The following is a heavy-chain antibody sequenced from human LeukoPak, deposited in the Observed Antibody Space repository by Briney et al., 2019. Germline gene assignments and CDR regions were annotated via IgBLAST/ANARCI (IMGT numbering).Heavy chain of an antibody. J-gene: IGHJ4*02. D-gene: IGHD3-10*01. V-gene: IGHV4-34*01. CDR1: GGSFSGYY. CDR3: ACTYYQPGGRPASFDY. Sequence: PSETLSLTCAVYGGSFSGYYWSWIRQPPGKGLEWIGEINHSGSTNYNPSLKNRVTISVDTSKNQFSLKLSSVTAADTAVYYCACTYYQPGGRPASFDYWGQGTLVTVSS. CDR2: INHSGST.